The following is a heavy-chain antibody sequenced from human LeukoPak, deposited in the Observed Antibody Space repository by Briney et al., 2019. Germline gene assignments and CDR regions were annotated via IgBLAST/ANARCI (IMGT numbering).Heavy chain of an antibody. CDR1: GGSVSSYY. CDR3: ARGILRDYYDSSGFYHRGGVGY. Sequence: SETLSLTCTVSGGSVSSYYWSWIRQTPEKGLEWIGYMSYSGRTDYGPSLKSRVTMSVDTSKNQFSLRLSSVTAADTAVYFCARGILRDYYDSSGFYHRGGVGYWGQGTLVTVSS. J-gene: IGHJ4*02. D-gene: IGHD3-22*01. CDR2: MSYSGRT. V-gene: IGHV4-59*08.